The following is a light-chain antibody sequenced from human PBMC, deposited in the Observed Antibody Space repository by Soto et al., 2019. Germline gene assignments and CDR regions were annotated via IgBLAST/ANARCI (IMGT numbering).Light chain of an antibody. CDR2: NAS. Sequence: IQMTQSPSTLSASVGDRVSITCRASQSIFSGLAWYQQKPGKAPKLLIYNASSLESGVPSRYSGSGSGTEFTLTISGLQPDDLATYYCQQYNSFPHSFGQGTKLEIK. CDR1: QSIFSG. J-gene: IGKJ2*03. CDR3: QQYNSFPHS. V-gene: IGKV1-5*03.